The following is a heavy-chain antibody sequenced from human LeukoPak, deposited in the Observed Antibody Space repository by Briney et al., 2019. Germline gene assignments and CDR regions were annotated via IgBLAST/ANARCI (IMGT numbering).Heavy chain of an antibody. J-gene: IGHJ5*02. CDR3: ARDHDYVWGTYRSKNNWFDP. D-gene: IGHD3-16*02. Sequence: ASVTVSCKASGYTFTSYGISWVRQAPGQGLEWMGWISTYNGNTNYAQKLQSRVTMTTDTSTSTAYMELRSLRSDDTAVYYCARDHDYVWGTYRSKNNWFDPWGQGTLVTVSS. CDR1: GYTFTSYG. V-gene: IGHV1-18*01. CDR2: ISTYNGNT.